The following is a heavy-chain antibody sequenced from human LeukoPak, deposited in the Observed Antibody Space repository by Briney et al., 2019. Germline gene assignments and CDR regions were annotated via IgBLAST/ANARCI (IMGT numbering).Heavy chain of an antibody. V-gene: IGHV3-53*01. CDR3: ARVRSDSRGWYEFDY. CDR1: GFTVSTNY. D-gene: IGHD6-19*01. CDR2: ISTGGTT. J-gene: IGHJ4*02. Sequence: PGGSLRLSCAASGFTVSTNYMSWVRQVSGEGLEFVSLISTGGTTDYPDSVKGRFTISSDNSKNTLYLQMNSLRAEDTAVYYCARVRSDSRGWYEFDYWGQGTLVTASS.